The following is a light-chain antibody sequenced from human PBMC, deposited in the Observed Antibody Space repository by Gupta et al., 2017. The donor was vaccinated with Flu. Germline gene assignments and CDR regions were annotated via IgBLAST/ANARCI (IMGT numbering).Light chain of an antibody. V-gene: IGLV4-3*01. CDR2: IKSDGSN. CDR1: SAHRSFT. CDR3: GESHTSEGKVGYV. J-gene: IGLJ1*01. Sequence: LPVLTQSPSASALLGASIKLTCTLRSAHRSFTIEWYQQRPGRSPQYIRKIKSDGSNNKGDGITDRGMGSSAGADRYITLTNLQPDEEAEDHCGESHTSEGKVGYVFGTGTKITVL.